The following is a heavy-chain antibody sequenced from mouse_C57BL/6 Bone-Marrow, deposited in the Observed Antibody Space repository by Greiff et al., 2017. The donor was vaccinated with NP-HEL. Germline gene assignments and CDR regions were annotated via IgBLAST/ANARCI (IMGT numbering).Heavy chain of an antibody. D-gene: IGHD1-1*01. Sequence: QVQLQQSGPELVKPGASVKLSCKASGYTFTSYDINWVKQRPGQGLEWIGWIYPRDGSTKYNEKFKGKATLTVDTSSSTAYMELHSLTSEDSAVYFCAREVPYYYGSSPYYYAMDYWGQGTSVTVSS. CDR2: IYPRDGST. CDR3: AREVPYYYGSSPYYYAMDY. CDR1: GYTFTSYD. J-gene: IGHJ4*01. V-gene: IGHV1-85*01.